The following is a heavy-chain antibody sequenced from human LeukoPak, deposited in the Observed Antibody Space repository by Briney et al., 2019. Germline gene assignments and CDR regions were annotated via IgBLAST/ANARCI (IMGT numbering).Heavy chain of an antibody. CDR3: ARDRRDCSSTSCYTDDAFDI. D-gene: IGHD2-2*02. J-gene: IGHJ3*02. CDR2: INAGNGNT. CDR1: GGTFSSYA. Sequence: ASVKVSCKASGGTFSSYAMHWVRQAPGQRLEWMGWINAGNGNTKYSQKFQGRVTITRDTSASTAYMELSSLRSEDTAVYYCARDRRDCSSTSCYTDDAFDIWGQGTMVTVSS. V-gene: IGHV1-3*01.